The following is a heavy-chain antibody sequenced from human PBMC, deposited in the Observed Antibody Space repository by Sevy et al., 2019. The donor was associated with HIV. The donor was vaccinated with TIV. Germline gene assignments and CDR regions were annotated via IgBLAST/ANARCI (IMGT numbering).Heavy chain of an antibody. CDR1: GFTFSDYY. J-gene: IGHJ6*02. Sequence: GESLKISCAASGFTFSDYYMSWIRQAPGKGLEWVSYISSSSSYTNYADSVKGRFTISRDNAKNSLYLQMNSLRAEDTAVYYCARDVSGFGVVYAIQPSSDGMDVWGQGTTVTVSS. CDR3: ARDVSGFGVVYAIQPSSDGMDV. D-gene: IGHD2-8*02. CDR2: ISSSSSYT. V-gene: IGHV3-11*06.